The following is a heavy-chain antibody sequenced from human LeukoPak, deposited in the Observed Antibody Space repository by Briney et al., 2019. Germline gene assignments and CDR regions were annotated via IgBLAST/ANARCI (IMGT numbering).Heavy chain of an antibody. D-gene: IGHD1-26*01. Sequence: QPGGSLRLSCAASGFTFSSYEMNWVRQAPGKGLEWASYMNISGSTVYYADSVKGRFTISRDNAKKSLYLQMNSLKTEDTAVYYCTTDGVGVEGATYDNWGQGTLVSVSS. CDR2: MNISGSTV. CDR1: GFTFSSYE. CDR3: TTDGVGVEGATYDN. V-gene: IGHV3-48*03. J-gene: IGHJ4*02.